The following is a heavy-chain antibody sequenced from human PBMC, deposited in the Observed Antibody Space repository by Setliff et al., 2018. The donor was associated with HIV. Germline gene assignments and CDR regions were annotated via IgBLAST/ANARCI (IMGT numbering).Heavy chain of an antibody. J-gene: IGHJ6*03. D-gene: IGHD2-2*01. Sequence: SETLSLTCAFYGGSLNGFYWGWIRQSPGKGLEWIGEINHRGSTNYNPSLKSRVTIRVDMSKNQFSLEVTAVTAADTAVYYCVRGWDDNVSTSSAPYYYYMDVWGKGTTVTVSS. CDR2: INHRGST. V-gene: IGHV4-34*01. CDR3: VRGWDDNVSTSSAPYYYYMDV. CDR1: GGSLNGFY.